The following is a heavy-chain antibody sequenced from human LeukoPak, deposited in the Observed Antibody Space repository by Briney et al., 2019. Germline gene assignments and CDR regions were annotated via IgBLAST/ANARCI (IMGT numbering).Heavy chain of an antibody. CDR2: INHSGST. CDR1: GGSFSGYY. D-gene: IGHD3-22*01. V-gene: IGHV4-34*01. CDR3: ASFSGDSSGYYSPNWFDP. Sequence: SETLSLTCAVYGGSFSGYYWSWIRQPPGKGLEWIGEINHSGSTNYSPSLKGRVTISVDTSKNQFSLKLSSVTAADTAVYYCASFSGDSSGYYSPNWFDPWGQGTLVTVSS. J-gene: IGHJ5*02.